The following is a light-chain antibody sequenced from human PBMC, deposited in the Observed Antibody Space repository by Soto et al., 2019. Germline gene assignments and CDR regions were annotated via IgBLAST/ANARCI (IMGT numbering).Light chain of an antibody. V-gene: IGLV2-23*02. CDR3: CSYAGSGTFV. CDR1: IRYVGGNNY. J-gene: IGLJ1*01. Sequence: QSVLTQPASVSGSPGQSITISCTVTIRYVGGNNYVSWYQQYPGKVPKLLINKVTNRPSGVSYRFSGSKSGNTASLTISGLQAEEEADYYCCSYAGSGTFVFGTGTKVNVL. CDR2: KVT.